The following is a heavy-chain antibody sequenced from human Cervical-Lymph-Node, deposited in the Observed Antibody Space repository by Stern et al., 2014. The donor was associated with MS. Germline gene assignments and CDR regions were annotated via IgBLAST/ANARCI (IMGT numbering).Heavy chain of an antibody. CDR1: GFTFDAHG. D-gene: IGHD6-19*01. V-gene: IGHV3-9*01. Sequence: EVQLVESGGSLVQPGRSLRLSCTASGFTFDAHGMHLVRQTPATGLELVAGISWNSNSIVQAASVKGRFTISSDNANNSLYLELNSLRPEDTALYYCVKDVDSSIAVSFDHWGQGTLVTVSS. J-gene: IGHJ4*02. CDR2: ISWNSNSI. CDR3: VKDVDSSIAVSFDH.